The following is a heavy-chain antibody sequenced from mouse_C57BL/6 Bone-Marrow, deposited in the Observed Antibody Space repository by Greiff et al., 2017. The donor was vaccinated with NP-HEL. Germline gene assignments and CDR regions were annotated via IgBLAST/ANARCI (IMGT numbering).Heavy chain of an antibody. D-gene: IGHD2-5*01. J-gene: IGHJ3*01. CDR1: GYTFTSYW. V-gene: IGHV1-69*01. CDR3: ARGSSSNSFAY. CDR2: IDPSDSYT. Sequence: VKLQQPGAELVMPGASVKLSCKASGYTFTSYWMHWVKQRPGQGLEWIGEIDPSDSYTNYNQKFKGKSTLTVDKSSSTAYMQLSSMTSEDSAVYYCARGSSSNSFAYWGQGTLVTVSA.